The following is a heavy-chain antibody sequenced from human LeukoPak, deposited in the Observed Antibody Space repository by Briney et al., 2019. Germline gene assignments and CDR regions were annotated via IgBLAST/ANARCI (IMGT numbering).Heavy chain of an antibody. D-gene: IGHD6-19*01. V-gene: IGHV4-59*01. J-gene: IGHJ4*02. CDR1: GGSISSYY. Sequence: SETLSLTCTVSGGSISSYYWSWIRQPPGKGLEWIGYIYYSGSTNYNPSLKSRVTISVDTSKNQFSLKLSSVAAADTAVYYCASLLAVAGSFDYWGQGTLVTVSS. CDR2: IYYSGST. CDR3: ASLLAVAGSFDY.